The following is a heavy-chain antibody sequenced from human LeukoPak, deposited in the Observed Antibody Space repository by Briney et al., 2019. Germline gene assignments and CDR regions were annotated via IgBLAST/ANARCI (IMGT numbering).Heavy chain of an antibody. V-gene: IGHV1-46*03. Sequence: ASVKVSCKESGYTFTSYYMHWVRQAPGQGVEGMGIINPSGGSTSYAQKFQGRVTMTRDTSTSTVYMELSSLRSEDTAVYYCARDTVGAPTGFDYWGQGTLFTVSS. CDR2: INPSGGST. CDR3: ARDTVGAPTGFDY. J-gene: IGHJ4*02. D-gene: IGHD1-26*01. CDR1: GYTFTSYY.